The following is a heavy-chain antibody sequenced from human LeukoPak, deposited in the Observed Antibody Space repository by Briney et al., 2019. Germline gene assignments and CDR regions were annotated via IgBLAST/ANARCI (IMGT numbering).Heavy chain of an antibody. CDR3: ARDFGGYCSSSNCYLGWLDY. D-gene: IGHD2-2*01. Sequence: GSLTLSCAASGFTFSSYSMSWVRHAQGKGMEWVSSSISSGSYIYYADSVNGRFTIFRDNAKNSLYLQMNSLRAEDTAVYYCARDFGGYCSSSNCYLGWLDYWGQGTLVTVSS. CDR1: GFTFSSYS. CDR2: SISSGSYI. J-gene: IGHJ4*02. V-gene: IGHV3-21*03.